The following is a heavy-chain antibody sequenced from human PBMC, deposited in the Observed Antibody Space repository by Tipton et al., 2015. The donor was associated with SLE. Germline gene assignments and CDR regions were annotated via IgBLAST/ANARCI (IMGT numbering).Heavy chain of an antibody. J-gene: IGHJ6*02. CDR3: AGQLSYYYGMDV. V-gene: IGHV3-33*01. D-gene: IGHD6-13*01. CDR2: VWYDGTSE. CDR1: GFTFNNYG. Sequence: SLRLSCAASGFTFNNYGMHWVRQAPGKGLEWVAVVWYDGTSEYYADSVKGRFTISRDNSKNTLYLQMNSLRAEDTAVYYCAGQLSYYYGMDVWGQGTTVTVSS.